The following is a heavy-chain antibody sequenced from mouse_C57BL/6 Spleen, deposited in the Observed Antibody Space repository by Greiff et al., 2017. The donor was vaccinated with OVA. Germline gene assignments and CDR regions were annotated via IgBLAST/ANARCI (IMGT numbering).Heavy chain of an antibody. V-gene: IGHV5-9-1*02. CDR1: GFTFSSYA. CDR2: ISSGGDYI. J-gene: IGHJ3*01. Sequence: EVQGVESGEGLVKPGGSLKLSCAASGFTFSSYAMSWVRQTPEKRLEWVAYISSGGDYIYYADTVKGRFTISRDNARNTLYLQMSGLKSEDTAMYYCTRDPGYDYDGWFAYWGQGTLVTVSA. CDR3: TRDPGYDYDGWFAY. D-gene: IGHD2-4*01.